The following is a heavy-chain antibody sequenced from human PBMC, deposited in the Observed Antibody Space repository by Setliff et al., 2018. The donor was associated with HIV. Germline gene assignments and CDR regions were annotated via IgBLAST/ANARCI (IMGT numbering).Heavy chain of an antibody. CDR3: AKRDDIAGVIYIDF. J-gene: IGHJ4*02. CDR1: GFTFSSYA. D-gene: IGHD1-26*01. Sequence: QAGGSLRLSCASSGFTFSSYAMTWVRQAPGKGLECVAVISGSGANTYYADSVKGRFTISRDNSKNTVYLQMNSLRAEDTALYYCAKRDDIAGVIYIDFWGQGTLVTVSS. CDR2: ISGSGANT. V-gene: IGHV3-23*01.